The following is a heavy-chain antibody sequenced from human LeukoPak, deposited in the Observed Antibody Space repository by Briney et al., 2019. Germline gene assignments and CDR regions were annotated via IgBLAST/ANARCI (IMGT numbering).Heavy chain of an antibody. V-gene: IGHV4-34*01. CDR2: INHSGST. J-gene: IGHJ3*02. Sequence: SETLSLTCAVYGGSFSDYYWSWIRQFPGKGLEWIGEINHSGSTNYIPSLKSRVTISVDTSKNQFSLKLSSVTAADTAVYYCARDGCSGGSCYATDAFDIWGLGTMVTVSS. CDR1: GGSFSDYY. CDR3: ARDGCSGGSCYATDAFDI. D-gene: IGHD2-15*01.